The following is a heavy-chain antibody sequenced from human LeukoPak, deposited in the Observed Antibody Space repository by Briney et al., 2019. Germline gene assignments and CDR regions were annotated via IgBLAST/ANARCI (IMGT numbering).Heavy chain of an antibody. D-gene: IGHD3-3*01. J-gene: IGHJ5*02. CDR2: INHSGST. V-gene: IGHV4-34*01. CDR1: GESFSDYY. Sequence: SETLSLTCAVYGESFSDYYWSWIRQPPGKGLEWIGEINHSGSTNYSPSLKSRVTISVNTSKNQFSLKLSSVTAADTAVYYCARGSHYDFWSGPENWFDPWGQGTLVTVSS. CDR3: ARGSHYDFWSGPENWFDP.